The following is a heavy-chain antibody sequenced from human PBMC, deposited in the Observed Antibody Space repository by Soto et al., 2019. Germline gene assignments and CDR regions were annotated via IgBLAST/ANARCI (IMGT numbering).Heavy chain of an antibody. D-gene: IGHD6-19*01. CDR2: ISGSGGST. CDR1: GFTFSSYA. V-gene: IGHV3-23*01. CDR3: AKTNNPNDYSSGWTDDAFDI. J-gene: IGHJ3*02. Sequence: GGSLRLSCAASGFTFSSYAMSWVRQAPGKGLGWVSAISGSGGSTYYADSVKGRFTISRDNSKNTLYLQMNSLRAEDTAVYYCAKTNNPNDYSSGWTDDAFDIWGQGTMVTVSS.